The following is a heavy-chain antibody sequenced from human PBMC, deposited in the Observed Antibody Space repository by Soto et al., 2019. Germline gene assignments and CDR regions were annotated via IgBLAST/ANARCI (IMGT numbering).Heavy chain of an antibody. D-gene: IGHD3-16*01. Sequence: QITLKESGPTLVKPTQTLTLTCTFSGFSLSTSGVCVGWIRQPPGKALEWLALISWDDDKRYSPSLKSRLTIAKDTSKNQVVLTMTNMDPVDTATYYCAHSLYDYVWGTNWFDPWGQGTLVTVSS. CDR3: AHSLYDYVWGTNWFDP. J-gene: IGHJ5*02. CDR1: GFSLSTSGVC. V-gene: IGHV2-5*02. CDR2: ISWDDDK.